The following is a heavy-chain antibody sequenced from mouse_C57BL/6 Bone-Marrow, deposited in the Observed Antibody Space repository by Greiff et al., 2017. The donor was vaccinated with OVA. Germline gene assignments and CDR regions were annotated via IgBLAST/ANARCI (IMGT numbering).Heavy chain of an antibody. V-gene: IGHV3-8*01. CDR1: GYSITSDY. CDR2: ISYSGSS. CDR3: ARYGPVAMDY. J-gene: IGHJ4*01. Sequence: EVQLVESGPGLAKPSQTLSLTCSVTGYSITSDYWTWIRKFPGNKLEYMGYISYSGSSYYNPSLKSRISLTRDTSKNQYYRQLKSVTTEDTATDYCARYGPVAMDYWGQGTSVTVSS.